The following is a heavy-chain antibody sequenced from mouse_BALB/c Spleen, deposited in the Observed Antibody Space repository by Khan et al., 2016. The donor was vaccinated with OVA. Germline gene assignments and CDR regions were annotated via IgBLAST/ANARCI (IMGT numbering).Heavy chain of an antibody. CDR3: ARRSYFGYPFAY. CDR2: ISPGSGDT. Sequence: QVQLQQSGAELARPGALVKLSCKASGYTFTDYYIHWVKQRPGQGLEWIGEISPGSGDTYYNERFKGKATLTADKSSSTAYMQLSSLTSAAAAVYFCARRSYFGYPFAYWGQGTLVTVSA. CDR1: GYTFTDYY. J-gene: IGHJ3*01. V-gene: IGHV1-77*01. D-gene: IGHD1-2*01.